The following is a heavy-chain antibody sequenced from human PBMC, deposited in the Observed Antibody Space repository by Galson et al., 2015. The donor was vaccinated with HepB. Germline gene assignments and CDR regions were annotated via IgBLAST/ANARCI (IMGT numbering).Heavy chain of an antibody. Sequence: SVKVSCKASGYTFTSYGISWVRQAPGQGLEWMGWISAYNGNTNYAQKLQGRVTMTTDTSTSTAYMELRSLRSDDTAVYYCARDSCGGDCYHLGAYIRHFDYWGQGTLVTVSS. CDR3: ARDSCGGDCYHLGAYIRHFDY. J-gene: IGHJ4*02. CDR1: GYTFTSYG. V-gene: IGHV1-18*01. D-gene: IGHD2-21*02. CDR2: ISAYNGNT.